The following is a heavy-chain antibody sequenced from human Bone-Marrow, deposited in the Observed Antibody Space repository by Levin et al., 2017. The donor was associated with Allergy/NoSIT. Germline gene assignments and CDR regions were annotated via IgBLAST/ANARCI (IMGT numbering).Heavy chain of an antibody. CDR1: GFTFDDYG. CDR3: AKHRIEMSAYDGFDI. CDR2: ISWNSGRI. V-gene: IGHV3-9*01. Sequence: HAGGSLRLSCVASGFTFDDYGMDWVRQGPGKGLEWVSGISWNSGRIDYADSVKGRFTISRDNANNSLFLQMNSLRGEDTALYYCAKHRIEMSAYDGFDIWGQGIMVTVSS. J-gene: IGHJ3*02. D-gene: IGHD2/OR15-2a*01.